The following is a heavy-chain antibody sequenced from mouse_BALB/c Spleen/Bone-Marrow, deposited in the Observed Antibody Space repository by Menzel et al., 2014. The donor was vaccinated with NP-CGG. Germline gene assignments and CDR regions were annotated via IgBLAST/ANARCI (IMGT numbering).Heavy chain of an antibody. D-gene: IGHD3-1*01. V-gene: IGHV1-69*02. CDR3: ARRELGPRWFTY. CDR2: IDPSDSCT. Sequence: VQLQQSGAEFVKPGASVKLSCKASGYTFTSYWMHWVKQRPGQGLEWIGEIDPSDSCTNYNQKFKGKATLTVDKSSSTAYMQLSSLTSEDSAVYYCARRELGPRWFTYWGQGTLVTVSA. CDR1: GYTFTSYW. J-gene: IGHJ3*01.